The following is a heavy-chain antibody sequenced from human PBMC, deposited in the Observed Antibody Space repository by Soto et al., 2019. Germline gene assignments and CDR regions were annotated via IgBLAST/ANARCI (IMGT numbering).Heavy chain of an antibody. CDR1: GGSFSGYN. J-gene: IGHJ4*02. V-gene: IGHV4-34*01. D-gene: IGHD3-9*01. CDR2: INHSGST. Sequence: PSETLSLTCAVYGGSFSGYNWSWIRQPPGKGLEWIGEINHSGSTNYNPSLKSRVIISVDTSKNQFSLRLTSVTAADTAVYYCAKKYYDILTGYYTFFDYWGLGIVVTVS. CDR3: AKKYYDILTGYYTFFDY.